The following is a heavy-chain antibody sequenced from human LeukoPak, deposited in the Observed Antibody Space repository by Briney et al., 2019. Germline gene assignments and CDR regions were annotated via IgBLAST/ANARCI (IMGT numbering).Heavy chain of an antibody. J-gene: IGHJ4*02. D-gene: IGHD5-18*01. CDR1: GGSISSSSYY. Sequence: SETLSLTCTVSGGSISSSSYYWGWIRQPPGKGLEWIGSIYYSGSTYYNPSLKSRVTISVDTSKNQFSLKLSSVTAADTAVYYCARSPYLRTYGYGPCELPVSYFDYWGQGTLVTVSS. V-gene: IGHV4-39*07. CDR2: IYYSGST. CDR3: ARSPYLRTYGYGPCELPVSYFDY.